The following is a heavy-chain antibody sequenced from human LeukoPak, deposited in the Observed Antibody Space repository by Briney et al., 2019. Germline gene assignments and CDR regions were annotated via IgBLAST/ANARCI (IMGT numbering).Heavy chain of an antibody. CDR2: ISWNSGSI. D-gene: IGHD6-13*01. CDR1: GFTFDDYA. Sequence: GGSLRLSCAASGFTFDDYAMHWVRQAPGKGLEWVSGISWNSGSIGYADSVKGRFTISRDNAKNSLYLQMNSLRAEDTALYYCAKDISETAAGHFDYWGQGTLVTVPS. CDR3: AKDISETAAGHFDY. J-gene: IGHJ4*02. V-gene: IGHV3-9*01.